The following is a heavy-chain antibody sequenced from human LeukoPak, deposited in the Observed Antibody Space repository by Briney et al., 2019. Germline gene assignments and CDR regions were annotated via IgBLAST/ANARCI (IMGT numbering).Heavy chain of an antibody. V-gene: IGHV5-51*01. D-gene: IGHD6-13*01. J-gene: IGHJ4*02. CDR1: GYRFTNYW. Sequence: GESLKISCQGSGYRFTNYWIGWVRQMPGKGLEWIGIIYSTDSDTRYSPSFQGQVTISADKSITTAYLQWSSLKASDTAMYYCARRGLITAAGSEFDYWGQGTLVTVSS. CDR3: ARRGLITAAGSEFDY. CDR2: IYSTDSDT.